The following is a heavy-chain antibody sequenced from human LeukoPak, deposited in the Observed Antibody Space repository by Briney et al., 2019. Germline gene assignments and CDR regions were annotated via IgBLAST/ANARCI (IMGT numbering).Heavy chain of an antibody. V-gene: IGHV4-59*01. CDR3: ARLRIYCTTTTCYESFDS. CDR2: VSYRGST. Sequence: SETLSLTCTVSGDSISSYYWTWIRQPPGKTLEWIAYVSYRGSTNYNPSLKSRVTISVGTSKNLFSLELSSVTAADTAVYYCARLRIYCTTTTCYESFDSWGQGTLVTVSS. CDR1: GDSISSYY. J-gene: IGHJ4*02. D-gene: IGHD2-2*01.